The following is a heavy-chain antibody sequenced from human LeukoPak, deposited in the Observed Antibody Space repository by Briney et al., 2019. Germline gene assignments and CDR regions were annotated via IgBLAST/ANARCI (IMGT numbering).Heavy chain of an antibody. CDR1: GFTVSSNY. D-gene: IGHD3-22*01. V-gene: IGHV3-66*01. CDR3: ARVAYYYDSSGYLAPFDP. J-gene: IGHJ5*02. CDR2: IYSGGST. Sequence: PGGSLRLSCAASGFTVSSNYMSWVRQAPGKGLEWVSVIYSGGSTYYADSVKGRFTISRDNSKNTLYLQMNSLRAEDTAVYYFARVAYYYDSSGYLAPFDPWGQGTLVTVSS.